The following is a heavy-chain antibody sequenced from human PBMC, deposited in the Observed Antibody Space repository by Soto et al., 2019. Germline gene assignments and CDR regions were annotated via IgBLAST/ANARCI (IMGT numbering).Heavy chain of an antibody. CDR1: GYTFTTYW. CDR2: IYPGDSET. D-gene: IGHD4-17*01. CDR3: ARDPRPRYGDYEVGLFDP. J-gene: IGHJ5*02. V-gene: IGHV5-51*01. Sequence: EVQLVQSGAEVKKPGESLKISCKGSGYTFTTYWIGWVRQMPGKGLEWMGIIYPGDSETRYSPSFQGQVTISSDKSNSTASLQLSSLKASLTARYYCARDPRPRYGDYEVGLFDPWGQGTLVTVSS.